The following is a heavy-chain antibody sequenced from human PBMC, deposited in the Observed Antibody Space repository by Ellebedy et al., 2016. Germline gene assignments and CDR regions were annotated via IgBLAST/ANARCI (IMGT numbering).Heavy chain of an antibody. CDR1: GFTFGNFF. D-gene: IGHD3-16*01. J-gene: IGHJ5*02. V-gene: IGHV3-21*01. Sequence: GESLKISXVASGFTFGNFFMSWVRQAPGKGLEWVSSITSRGDYIYYADSVKGRFTISRDNAKNSLFLQMNSLRAEDTAVYYCVRGVGGTSLNWFDPWGQGTLVTVSS. CDR2: ITSRGDYI. CDR3: VRGVGGTSLNWFDP.